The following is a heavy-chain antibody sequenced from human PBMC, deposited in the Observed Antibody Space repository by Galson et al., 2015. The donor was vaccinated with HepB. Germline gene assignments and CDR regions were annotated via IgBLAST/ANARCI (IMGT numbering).Heavy chain of an antibody. J-gene: IGHJ4*02. D-gene: IGHD3-10*01. CDR1: GYTFTSYA. V-gene: IGHV1-3*01. CDR2: INAGNGNT. CDR3: AREGRITMVRGVYRYFDY. Sequence: SVKVSCKASGYTFTSYAMHWVRQAPGQRLEWMGWINAGNGNTKYSQKFQGRVTITRDTSASTAYMELSSLRSEDTAVYYCAREGRITMVRGVYRYFDYWGQGTLVPVSS.